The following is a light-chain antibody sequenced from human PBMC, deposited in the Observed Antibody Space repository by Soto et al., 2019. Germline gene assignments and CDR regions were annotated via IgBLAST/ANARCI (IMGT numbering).Light chain of an antibody. J-gene: IGLJ1*01. Sequence: QSVLTQPPSATGTPGQSVAISCTGTSSDVGGYNYVSWYQQHPGKAPKLMIYEVNGRPTGGPDRFSGSKSGNTASLTVSGLQAEDEADYYCSSYAGSSNVFGTGTKVTVL. V-gene: IGLV2-8*01. CDR1: SSDVGGYNY. CDR3: SSYAGSSNV. CDR2: EVN.